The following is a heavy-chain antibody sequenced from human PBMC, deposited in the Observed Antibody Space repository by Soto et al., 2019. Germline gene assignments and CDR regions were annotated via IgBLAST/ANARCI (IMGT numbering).Heavy chain of an antibody. CDR3: ARVVRGVSGYYYYYDMDV. J-gene: IGHJ6*02. CDR2: MNPNSGNT. Sequence: GASVKVSCKASGYTFTSYDINCVRQATGQGLEWMGWMNPNSGNTDYAQKFQGRVTMTRNTSISTVYMELSSLRSDDTAVYYCARVVRGVSGYYYYYDMDVWGPGTTVTVSS. D-gene: IGHD3-10*01. V-gene: IGHV1-8*01. CDR1: GYTFTSYD.